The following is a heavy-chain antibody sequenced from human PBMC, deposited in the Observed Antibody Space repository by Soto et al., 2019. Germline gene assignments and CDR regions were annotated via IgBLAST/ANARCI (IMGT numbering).Heavy chain of an antibody. J-gene: IGHJ6*03. CDR3: ARGVVIVVVPAAISAGYYYMDV. Sequence: GSLRLSCAASGFTFSSYSMNWVRQAPGKGLEWVSSISSSSSYIYYADSVKGRFTISRDNAKNSLYLQMNSLRAEDTAVYYCARGVVIVVVPAAISAGYYYMDVWGKGTTVTVSS. V-gene: IGHV3-21*01. CDR2: ISSSSSYI. D-gene: IGHD2-2*01. CDR1: GFTFSSYS.